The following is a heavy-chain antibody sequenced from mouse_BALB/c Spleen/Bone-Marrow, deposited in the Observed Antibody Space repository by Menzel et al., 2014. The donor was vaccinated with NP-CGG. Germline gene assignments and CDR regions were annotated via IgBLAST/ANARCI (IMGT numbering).Heavy chain of an antibody. CDR3: TRGGYGNYVGYGTDY. CDR2: IYPGDGST. Sequence: SGPELVKPGALVKISCKASGYTFTSYDINWVKQRPGQGLEWIGWIYPGDGSTKYNEKFKGKATLTADKSSSTAYMQLSSLTSENSAVYFCTRGGYGNYVGYGTDYWGQGTPVTVSS. J-gene: IGHJ4*01. CDR1: GYTFTSYD. V-gene: IGHV1S33*01. D-gene: IGHD2-1*01.